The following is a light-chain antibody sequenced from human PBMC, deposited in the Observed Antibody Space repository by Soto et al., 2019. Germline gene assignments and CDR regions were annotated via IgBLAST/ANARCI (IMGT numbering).Light chain of an antibody. CDR2: DAS. J-gene: IGKJ4*01. CDR1: QSVSNY. CDR3: QRRSSWPLT. Sequence: EIVLTQSPATLSLSPGEGATLSCRASQSVSNYLAWYQQRPGQAPRLLIYDASNRATGVPARFSGSGSGTDFPLTISSLEPEDFAIYYCQRRSSWPLTFGGGTKVEIK. V-gene: IGKV3-11*01.